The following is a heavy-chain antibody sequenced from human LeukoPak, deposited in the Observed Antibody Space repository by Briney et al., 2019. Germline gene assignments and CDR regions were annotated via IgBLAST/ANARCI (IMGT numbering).Heavy chain of an antibody. CDR1: GFSFSNYG. CDR3: AKVIIGSCSSTSCFDY. D-gene: IGHD2-2*01. Sequence: HPGGSLRLSCAASGFSFSNYGMHWVRQAPGKGLEWVAFIRYDGSIKYYADSVKGRFTISRDNSMSTLYLQMNSLRAEDTAVYYCAKVIIGSCSSTSCFDYWGQGTLVTVSS. V-gene: IGHV3-30*02. J-gene: IGHJ4*02. CDR2: IRYDGSIK.